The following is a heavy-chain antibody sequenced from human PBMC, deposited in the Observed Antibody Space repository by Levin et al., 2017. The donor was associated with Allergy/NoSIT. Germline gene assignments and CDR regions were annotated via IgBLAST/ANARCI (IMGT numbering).Heavy chain of an antibody. V-gene: IGHV4-61*02. CDR2: IYLTGST. J-gene: IGHJ6*03. Sequence: RTSETLSLTCTVSGGSISSGSNYWSWIRQPAGTGLERIGRIYLTGSTNYNPSLKSRVTISLDTSKNQFSLTLSSVTAADTAIYYCARDARYFDWDKGEGANYYHYINVWGKGTTVTVSS. D-gene: IGHD3-9*01. CDR1: GGSISSGSNY. CDR3: ARDARYFDWDKGEGANYYHYINV.